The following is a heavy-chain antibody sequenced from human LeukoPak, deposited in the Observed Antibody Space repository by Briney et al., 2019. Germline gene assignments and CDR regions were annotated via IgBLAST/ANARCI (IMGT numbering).Heavy chain of an antibody. CDR3: ARDEPEVHFHAFES. J-gene: IGHJ3*02. CDR2: INPSDGST. CDR1: GYTFTSYY. Sequence: ASVKVSCKASGYTFTSYYMHWVRQAPGQGLEWMGIINPSDGSTGYAQKFQGRVTMTRDTSTSTVYMELSSLRPEDTAVYYCARDEPEVHFHAFESWGQGTMVTVSS. V-gene: IGHV1-46*01.